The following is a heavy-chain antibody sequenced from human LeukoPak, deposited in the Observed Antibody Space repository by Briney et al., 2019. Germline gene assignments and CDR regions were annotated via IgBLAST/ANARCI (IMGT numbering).Heavy chain of an antibody. D-gene: IGHD3-3*01. CDR2: IYHSGST. CDR3: ARGNTYYDFWSGYFKSALRFDP. Sequence: SETLSLTCAVSGGSISSSNWWSWVRQPPGKGLEWIGEIYHSGSTNYNPSLKSRVTISVDKSKNQFSLKLSSVTAADTAVYYCARGNTYYDFWSGYFKSALRFDPWGQGTLVTVSS. CDR1: GGSISSSNW. V-gene: IGHV4-4*02. J-gene: IGHJ5*02.